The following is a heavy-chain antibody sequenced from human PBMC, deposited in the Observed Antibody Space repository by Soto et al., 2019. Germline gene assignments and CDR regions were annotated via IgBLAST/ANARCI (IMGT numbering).Heavy chain of an antibody. CDR1: GGTFSSYP. CDR3: ARDYSKYNWFVP. D-gene: IGHD4-4*01. Sequence: QVQLVQSGAEVTKPGSSVKVSCTASGGTFSSYPISWVRQAPGQGLEWMGRIIPILGIANYAQKFQGRVTITADKSTSTAYMELSSLRSEDTAVYYCARDYSKYNWFVPWGQGTLVTVSS. V-gene: IGHV1-69*04. J-gene: IGHJ5*02. CDR2: IIPILGIA.